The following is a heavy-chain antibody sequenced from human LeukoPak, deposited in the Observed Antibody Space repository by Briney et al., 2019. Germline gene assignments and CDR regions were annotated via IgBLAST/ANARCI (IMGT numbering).Heavy chain of an antibody. CDR3: GGGPTVSHDFDH. J-gene: IGHJ4*02. CDR2: IFYSGNT. Sequence: SETLSLTCTVSGDSIRTYYWSWIRQPPGKGLEWIGYIFYSGNTNYSPSLKSRVTISVDTFKNQFSLNLRSVTAADTAVYYCGGGPTVSHDFDHWGQGTLVTVSS. V-gene: IGHV4-59*03. CDR1: GDSIRTYY. D-gene: IGHD4-17*01.